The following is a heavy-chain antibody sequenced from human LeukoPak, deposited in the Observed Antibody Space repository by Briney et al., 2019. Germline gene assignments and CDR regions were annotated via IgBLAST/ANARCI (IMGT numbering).Heavy chain of an antibody. CDR2: IYYSGST. V-gene: IGHV4-59*12. Sequence: SETLSLTCTVSGGSTSSYYWSWIRQPPGKGLEWIGYIYYSGSTNYNPSLKSRVTISVDTSKNQFSLKLSSVTAADTAVYYCARGIRSGLLWFGDPQSNYFDYWGQGTLVTVSS. CDR1: GGSTSSYY. J-gene: IGHJ4*02. CDR3: ARGIRSGLLWFGDPQSNYFDY. D-gene: IGHD3-10*01.